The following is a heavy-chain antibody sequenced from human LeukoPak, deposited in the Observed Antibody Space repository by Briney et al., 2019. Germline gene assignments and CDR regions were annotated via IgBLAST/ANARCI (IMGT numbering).Heavy chain of an antibody. J-gene: IGHJ4*02. CDR1: GHDFTSYW. Sequence: GESLKISCRSSGHDFTSYWIAWVRQLPGKGLEWMGIIHPSDSETQYGPSFQGQVTISADHSISTAYLQWSRLKASDTAMYYCARRGYSGYSPLDSWGQGTLVTVSS. V-gene: IGHV5-51*01. CDR3: ARRGYSGYSPLDS. CDR2: IHPSDSET. D-gene: IGHD5-12*01.